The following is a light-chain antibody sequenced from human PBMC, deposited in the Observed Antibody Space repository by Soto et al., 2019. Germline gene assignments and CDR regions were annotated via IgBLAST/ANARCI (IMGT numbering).Light chain of an antibody. J-gene: IGKJ4*01. CDR2: AAS. CDR3: QQANSFPFT. Sequence: DIQMTQSPSSVSASVGDRVTITCRASQGIRSWLAWYQQKPGKAPKLLVYAASNLQSGVPSRFSAYGSGTDFTLTISSLQPEDFATYFCQQANSFPFTFGGGTKVEIK. V-gene: IGKV1-12*01. CDR1: QGIRSW.